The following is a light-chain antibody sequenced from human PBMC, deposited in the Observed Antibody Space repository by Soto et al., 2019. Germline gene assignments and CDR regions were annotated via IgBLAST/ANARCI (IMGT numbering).Light chain of an antibody. V-gene: IGKV1-9*01. Sequence: DIQLTQSPSFLSASVDDRVTITCRASQGSSSYLALYQQKPGKAPKLLIYAASTLQSGVPSRFSGSGSETEFTLTIISLQPEDFATYYCQQLNSYPRTSGGGTQVESK. J-gene: IGKJ4*01. CDR1: QGSSSY. CDR3: QQLNSYPRT. CDR2: AAS.